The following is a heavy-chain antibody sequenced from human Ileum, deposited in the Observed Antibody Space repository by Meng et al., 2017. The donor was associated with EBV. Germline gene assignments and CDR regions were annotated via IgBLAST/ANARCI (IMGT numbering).Heavy chain of an antibody. CDR2: INPSEGT. J-gene: IGHJ4*02. CDR1: GGSFTDYY. V-gene: IGHV4-34*01. Sequence: VQLLQWGAGMLKPSETLSLTCAVYGGSFTDYYWTWIHQPPGKGLEWIGEINPSEGTNYNPSLKSRVTISVDTSKNQLSLKMNSLTAADTAIYYCARRGSYGGGCDYWGQGTLVTVSS. D-gene: IGHD1-26*01. CDR3: ARRGSYGGGCDY.